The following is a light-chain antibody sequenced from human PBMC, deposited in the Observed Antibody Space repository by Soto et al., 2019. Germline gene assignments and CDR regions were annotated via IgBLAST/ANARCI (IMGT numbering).Light chain of an antibody. CDR3: QQYNNWPPLT. J-gene: IGKJ4*01. Sequence: EVMMTQSPATLSVSPGERATLSCRASQSVNSNLAWYQQKPGQAPRLLIYGASTRATGIPARFSGSGSGTEFTLTISSLQSEDFAVYYCQQYNNWPPLTFGGGTKVEI. CDR1: QSVNSN. CDR2: GAS. V-gene: IGKV3D-15*01.